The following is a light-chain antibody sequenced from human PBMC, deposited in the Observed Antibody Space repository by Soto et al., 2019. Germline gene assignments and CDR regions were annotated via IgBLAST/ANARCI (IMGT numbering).Light chain of an antibody. CDR3: QSYDSSLSGFV. CDR2: GNS. Sequence: QAVVTQPPSVSGAPGHRVTISCTGSSSNIGAGYDVHWYQQLPGTAPKLLIYGNSNRPSGVPDRFSGSKSGTSASLAITGLQAEDEADYYCQSYDSSLSGFVFGTGTQLTVL. J-gene: IGLJ1*01. CDR1: SSNIGAGYD. V-gene: IGLV1-40*01.